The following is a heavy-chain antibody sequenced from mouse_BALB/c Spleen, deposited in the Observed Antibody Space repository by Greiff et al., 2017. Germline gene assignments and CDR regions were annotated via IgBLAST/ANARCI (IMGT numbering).Heavy chain of an antibody. CDR2: ISSGSSTI. J-gene: IGHJ4*01. Sequence: EVQLQESGGGLVQPGGSRKLSCAASGFTFSSFGMHWVRQAPEKGLEWVAYISSGSSTIYYADTVKGRFTISRDNPKNTLFLQMTSLRSEDTAMYYCARDSYYAMDYWGQGTSVTVSS. V-gene: IGHV5-17*02. CDR3: ARDSYYAMDY. CDR1: GFTFSSFG.